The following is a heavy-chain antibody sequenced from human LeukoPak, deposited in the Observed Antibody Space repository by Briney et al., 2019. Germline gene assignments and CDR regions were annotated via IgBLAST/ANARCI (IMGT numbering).Heavy chain of an antibody. CDR3: ARSLTALTYEGY. V-gene: IGHV3-21*01. CDR1: GFTFSSYM. D-gene: IGHD3-3*01. CDR2: INSGSTYT. Sequence: RGSLRLSRAASGFTFSSYMMNWVRQAPGKGLEWVSYINSGSTYTYYTESVKGRFTVSRDNAKNSLFLQMNSLRAEDTAIYYCARSLTALTYEGYWGQGTLVTVSS. J-gene: IGHJ4*02.